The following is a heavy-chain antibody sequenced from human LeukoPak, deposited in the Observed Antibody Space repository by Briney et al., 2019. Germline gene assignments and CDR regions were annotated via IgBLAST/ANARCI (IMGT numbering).Heavy chain of an antibody. CDR3: AISYGTSIVVVPAAMGGMDV. CDR2: VSFDGSNK. V-gene: IGHV3-30*04. Sequence: GGSLRLSCAASGFTFSRYAMHWVRQAPGKGLEWVAVVSFDGSNKYYADSVKGRFTISRDNSKNTLYLHVSSLRSEDTAVYYCAISYGTSIVVVPAAMGGMDVWGKGTTVTISS. CDR1: GFTFSRYA. J-gene: IGHJ6*03. D-gene: IGHD2-2*01.